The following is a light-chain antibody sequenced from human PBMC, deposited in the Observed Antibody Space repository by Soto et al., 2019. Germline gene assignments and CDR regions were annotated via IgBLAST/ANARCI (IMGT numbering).Light chain of an antibody. CDR1: SSNIGAGYD. J-gene: IGLJ2*01. CDR3: QSYDSSLSGYVV. V-gene: IGLV1-40*01. CDR2: GNS. Sequence: QSVLTQPPSVSGAPGQRVTISCTGSSSNIGAGYDVHWYQQLPGTAPKLLIYGNSNRPSGVPDRFSGSKSGTSASLDITGRQAEDEADYYCQSYDSSLSGYVVFGGGTKVTVL.